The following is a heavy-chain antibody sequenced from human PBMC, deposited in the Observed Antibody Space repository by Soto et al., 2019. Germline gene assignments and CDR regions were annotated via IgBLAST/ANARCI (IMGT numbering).Heavy chain of an antibody. CDR3: ARGGHVLRFLEWLNNWFDP. CDR2: INHSGST. CDR1: GGSFSGYY. D-gene: IGHD3-3*01. J-gene: IGHJ5*02. Sequence: SETLSLTCAVYGGSFSGYYWSWIRQPPGKGQEWIGEINHSGSTNYNPSLKSRVTISVDTSKNQFSLKLSSVTAADTAVYYCARGGHVLRFLEWLNNWFDPWGQGTLVTVSS. V-gene: IGHV4-34*01.